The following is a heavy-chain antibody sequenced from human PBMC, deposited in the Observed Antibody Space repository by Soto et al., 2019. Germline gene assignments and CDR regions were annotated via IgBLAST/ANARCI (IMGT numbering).Heavy chain of an antibody. CDR1: GFTFSSYA. CDR3: AKDNVLYNWNEVDAFDI. Sequence: GESLKISCAASGFTFSSYAMSWVRQAPGKGLEWVSAISGSGGSTYYADSVKGRFTISRDNSKNTLYLQMNSLRAEDTAVYYCAKDNVLYNWNEVDAFDIWGQGTMVTVSS. V-gene: IGHV3-23*01. CDR2: ISGSGGST. J-gene: IGHJ3*02. D-gene: IGHD1-20*01.